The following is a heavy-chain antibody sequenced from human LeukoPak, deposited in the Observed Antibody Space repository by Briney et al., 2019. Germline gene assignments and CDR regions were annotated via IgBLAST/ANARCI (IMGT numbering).Heavy chain of an antibody. D-gene: IGHD2-15*01. J-gene: IGHJ4*02. CDR1: GFTFDDYA. Sequence: GGSLRLSCAASGFTFDDYAMHWVRQAPGKGLEWVSGISWNSGNIGYADSVKGRFTISRDNAKNSLFLQMNSLRAEDTALYYCAKGAQVVVVAGFDYWGQGTLVTVSS. V-gene: IGHV3-9*01. CDR3: AKGAQVVVVAGFDY. CDR2: ISWNSGNI.